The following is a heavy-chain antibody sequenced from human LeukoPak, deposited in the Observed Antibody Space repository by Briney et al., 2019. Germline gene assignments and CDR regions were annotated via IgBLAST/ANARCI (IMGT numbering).Heavy chain of an antibody. V-gene: IGHV3-33*06. J-gene: IGHJ4*02. CDR3: AKDSSEYYFDY. CDR1: GFTFSSYG. Sequence: GGSLRLSCAASGFTFSSYGMHWVRQAPGKGLEWVAVIWYDGSNKYYADSVKGRFTISRDNSKNTLYLQMNSLRAEDTAVYYCAKDSSEYYFDYWGQGTLVTVSS. CDR2: IWYDGSNK.